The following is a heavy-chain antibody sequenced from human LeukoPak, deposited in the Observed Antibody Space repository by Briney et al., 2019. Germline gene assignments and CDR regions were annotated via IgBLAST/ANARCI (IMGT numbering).Heavy chain of an antibody. CDR1: GGSFSGYY. Sequence: SETLSLTCAVYGGSFSGYYWTWIRQPPGKGLEWIGSLYYSGSTNYNPSLKSRVTISVDTSKNQFSLKLSSVTAADTAVYYCARRHVEYSSSSDPYYFDYWGQGTLVTVSS. V-gene: IGHV4-59*01. CDR2: LYYSGST. CDR3: ARRHVEYSSSSDPYYFDY. D-gene: IGHD6-6*01. J-gene: IGHJ4*02.